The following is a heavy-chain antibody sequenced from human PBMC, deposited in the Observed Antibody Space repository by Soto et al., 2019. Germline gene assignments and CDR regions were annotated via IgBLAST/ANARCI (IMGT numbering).Heavy chain of an antibody. CDR2: IKQDGSEK. CDR1: GFTFSSYW. Sequence: GGSLRLSCAASGFTFSSYWMSWVRQAAGKGLEWVANIKQDGSEKYYVDSVKGRFTISRDNAKNSLYLQMNSLRAEDTAVYYCARDSHYYDSSGYRLRQTFFDYWGQGTLVTVSS. J-gene: IGHJ4*02. V-gene: IGHV3-7*01. CDR3: ARDSHYYDSSGYRLRQTFFDY. D-gene: IGHD3-22*01.